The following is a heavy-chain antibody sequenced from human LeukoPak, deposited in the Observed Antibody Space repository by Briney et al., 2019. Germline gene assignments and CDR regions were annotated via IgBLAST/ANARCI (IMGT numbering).Heavy chain of an antibody. D-gene: IGHD2-15*01. V-gene: IGHV1-2*02. Sequence: GASVKVSCKASGYTFTGYYMHWVRQAPGQGLEGRGWSNPNSGGTNYAQKFQGRVTMTRDTSTSTAYMELSRLRSDDTAVYYCARVDIVDYYYYMDVWGKGTTVTVSS. J-gene: IGHJ6*03. CDR1: GYTFTGYY. CDR3: ARVDIVDYYYYMDV. CDR2: SNPNSGGT.